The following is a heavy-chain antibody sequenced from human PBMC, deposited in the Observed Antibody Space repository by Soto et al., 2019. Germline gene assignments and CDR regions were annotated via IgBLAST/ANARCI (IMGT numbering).Heavy chain of an antibody. CDR3: ARLRGATISGMDV. J-gene: IGHJ6*02. V-gene: IGHV5-51*01. CDR2: IYPGDSDT. D-gene: IGHD1-26*01. CDR1: GYSFTSYW. Sequence: ECLKISSQGYGYSFTSYWIGWVRQLPGKGLEWMGIIYPGDSDTRYSPSFQGQVTISADKSISTAYLQWSSLKASDTAMYYCARLRGATISGMDVWGQGTTVTVSS.